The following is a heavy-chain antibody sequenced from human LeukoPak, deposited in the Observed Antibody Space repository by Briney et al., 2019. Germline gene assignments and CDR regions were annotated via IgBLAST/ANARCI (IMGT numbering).Heavy chain of an antibody. CDR1: GFTFSSYG. D-gene: IGHD2-8*01. V-gene: IGHV3-33*06. CDR3: AKEGVYGPGEEYFQH. J-gene: IGHJ1*01. Sequence: PGGSLRLSCAASGFTFSSYGMHWVRQAPGKGLEWVAVIWYDGSNKYYADSVKGRFTISRDNSKNTLYLQMNSLRAEDTAVHYCAKEGVYGPGEEYFQHWGQGTLVTVSS. CDR2: IWYDGSNK.